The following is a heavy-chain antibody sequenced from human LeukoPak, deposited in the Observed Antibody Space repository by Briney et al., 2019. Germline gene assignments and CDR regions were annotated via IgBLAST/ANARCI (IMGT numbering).Heavy chain of an antibody. CDR1: GYTVTELS. CDR2: FDPEDGET. D-gene: IGHD3-3*01. J-gene: IGHJ4*02. V-gene: IGHV1-24*01. Sequence: GASVKVSCKVSGYTVTELSMHWVRQAPGKGLEWMGGFDPEDGETVYAQNFQGRVTMTEDTSTDTAYMELSRLRSEDTAVYYCARDQGHYDFWSGYYTEYYFDYWGQGTLVTVSS. CDR3: ARDQGHYDFWSGYYTEYYFDY.